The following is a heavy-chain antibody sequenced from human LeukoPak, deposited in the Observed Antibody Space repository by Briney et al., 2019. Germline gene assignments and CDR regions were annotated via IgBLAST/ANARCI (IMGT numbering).Heavy chain of an antibody. CDR2: IKQDGSEK. J-gene: IGHJ3*02. Sequence: PGGSLRLSCAASGFTFSSYWMSWVRQAPGKGLEWVANIKQDGSEKYYVDSVKGRFTISRDNAKNSLYLQMNSLRAEDTAVYYCARVVITAVVGAFDIWGQGTMVTVSS. CDR1: GFTFSSYW. V-gene: IGHV3-7*01. CDR3: ARVVITAVVGAFDI. D-gene: IGHD3-22*01.